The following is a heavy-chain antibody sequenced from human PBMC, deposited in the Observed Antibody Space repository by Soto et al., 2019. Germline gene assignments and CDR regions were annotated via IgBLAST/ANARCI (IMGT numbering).Heavy chain of an antibody. D-gene: IGHD2-8*01. J-gene: IGHJ6*03. CDR1: GDSISSGGYY. CDR2: IFHNGNT. V-gene: IGHV4-31*03. Sequence: SETLSLTCTVSGDSISSGGYYWSWIRQHPGKGLEWIAYIFHNGNTYYNPSLKSRVTISVDTSKNQFSLNLSSVTAADTAVYYCARSPQYDIYYYMDVWGKGTTVTVSS. CDR3: ARSPQYDIYYYMDV.